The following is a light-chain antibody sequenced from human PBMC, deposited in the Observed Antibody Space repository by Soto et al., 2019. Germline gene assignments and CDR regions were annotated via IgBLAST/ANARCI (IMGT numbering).Light chain of an antibody. CDR1: GGDVGNYDL. CDR2: EVN. CDR3: CSYAGNGAWV. V-gene: IGLV2-23*02. Sequence: QAVVTQPASVSGSPGQSITISCAGSGGDVGNYDLLSWYQQIPGKAPKLIILEVNRRPSGVSDRFSGNTASLTISGLQAEDEADFFCCSYAGNGAWVFGGGTKLTVL. J-gene: IGLJ3*02.